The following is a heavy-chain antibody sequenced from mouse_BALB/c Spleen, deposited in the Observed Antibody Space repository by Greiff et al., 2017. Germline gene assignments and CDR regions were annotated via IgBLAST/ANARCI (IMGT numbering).Heavy chain of an antibody. CDR3: ARRGYDGWFAY. J-gene: IGHJ3*01. CDR2: ISYDGSN. D-gene: IGHD2-14*01. CDR1: GYSITSGYY. Sequence: ESGPGLVKPSQSLSLTCSVTGYSITSGYYWNWIRQFPGNKLEWMGYISYDGSNNYNPSLKNRISITRDTSKNQFFLKLNSVTTEDTATYYCARRGYDGWFAYWGQGTLVTVSA. V-gene: IGHV3-6*02.